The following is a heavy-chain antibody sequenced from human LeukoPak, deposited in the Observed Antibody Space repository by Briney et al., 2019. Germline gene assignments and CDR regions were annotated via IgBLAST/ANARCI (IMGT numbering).Heavy chain of an antibody. CDR1: VGSIRTYY. V-gene: IGHV4-59*01. J-gene: IGHJ4*02. CDR3: ARGEQWLYYGDF. Sequence: PSETLSLTCAVSVGSIRTYYWSSIRESPGKGLDWIGHIYYIGSTNYNPSRESRVTISIHTSKNQFSLKLSSVTAADTAVYYCARGEQWLYYGDFWGQRTLVTVSS. D-gene: IGHD6-19*01. CDR2: IYYIGST.